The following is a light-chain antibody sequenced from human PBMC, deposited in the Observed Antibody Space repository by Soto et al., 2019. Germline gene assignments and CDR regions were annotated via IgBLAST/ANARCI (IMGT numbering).Light chain of an antibody. V-gene: IGKV3-20*01. CDR3: HQYGGSPGT. J-gene: IGKJ1*01. Sequence: EIVLTQSPGTLSLSPGERATLSCRARQSVSSNYLAWYRQRPGQAPRLLIYDASSRATGVPDRFSGSGSGTDFILIISRLEPEDFAVYYCHQYGGSPGTLGQGTKVDIK. CDR1: QSVSSNY. CDR2: DAS.